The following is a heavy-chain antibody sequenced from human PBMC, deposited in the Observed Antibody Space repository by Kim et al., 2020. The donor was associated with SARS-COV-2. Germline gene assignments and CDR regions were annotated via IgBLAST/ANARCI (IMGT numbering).Heavy chain of an antibody. J-gene: IGHJ1*01. D-gene: IGHD6-19*01. CDR3: ARDEAVAGTGPGEYCQH. V-gene: IGHV3-74*01. Sequence: GGSLRLSCAASGFTFSSSWMHWVRQAPGKGLVWVSRINSDGSSTSYADSVKGRFTISRDNAKNTLSLQMNRLRAEDTAVYYCARDEAVAGTGPGEYCQHWGQGTLVTVSS. CDR1: GFTFSSSW. CDR2: INSDGSST.